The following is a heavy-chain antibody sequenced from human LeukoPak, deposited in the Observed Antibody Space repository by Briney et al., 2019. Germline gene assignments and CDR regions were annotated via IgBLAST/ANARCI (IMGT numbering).Heavy chain of an antibody. D-gene: IGHD5-24*01. CDR1: GGSISSYY. CDR3: ARGDLLLEDAFDI. CDR2: IYTSGST. V-gene: IGHV4-4*07. J-gene: IGHJ3*02. Sequence: SETLSLTCTVSGGSISSYYWSWIRQSAGKGLEWIGRIYTSGSTNYNPSLKSRVTMSVDTSKNQFSLKLSSVTAADTAVYYCARGDLLLEDAFDIWGQGTTVTVSS.